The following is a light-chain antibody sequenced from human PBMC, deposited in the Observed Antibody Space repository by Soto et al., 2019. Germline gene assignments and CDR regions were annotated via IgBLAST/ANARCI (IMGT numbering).Light chain of an antibody. J-gene: IGKJ2*03. V-gene: IGKV4-1*01. Sequence: DFVMTQSPDSLAVSLGERAAINCKSSQSVFHTSYNRNYLTWYQQKPGQPPKLLFYWASTRASGVPDRFSGRRFGKGFPPPLRGLTPGGGGVYFCQELRLAPFSFGQGAKV. CDR2: WAS. CDR3: QELRLAPFS. CDR1: QSVFHTSYNRNY.